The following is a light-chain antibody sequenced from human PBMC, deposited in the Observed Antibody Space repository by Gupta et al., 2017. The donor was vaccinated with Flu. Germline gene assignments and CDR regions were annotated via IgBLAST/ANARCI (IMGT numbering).Light chain of an antibody. V-gene: IGKV1-39*01. CDR3: QQSYSTSIT. CDR1: QTVTTY. CDR2: GES. Sequence: DIQMTQSPSSLSAYVGDRVTITCRASQTVTTYLNWYQQKPGKDPTVLIHGESRLQSGVSSRFSGSGSGTDFNLTITNLQPEDFATYDCQQSYSTSITFGQGTLLEMK. J-gene: IGKJ5*01.